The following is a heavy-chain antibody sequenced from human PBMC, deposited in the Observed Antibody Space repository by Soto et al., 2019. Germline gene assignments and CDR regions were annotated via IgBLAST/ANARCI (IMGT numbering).Heavy chain of an antibody. CDR3: ARGLYDILTGYYAVTARYFDY. V-gene: IGHV4-34*01. Sequence: KPSETLSLTCAVYGGSFSGYYWSWIRQPPGKGLEWIGEINHSGSTNYNPSLKSRVTISVDTSKNQFSLKLSSVTAADTAVYYCARGLYDILTGYYAVTARYFDYWAQGTLVTVSS. CDR1: GGSFSGYY. CDR2: INHSGST. D-gene: IGHD3-9*01. J-gene: IGHJ4*02.